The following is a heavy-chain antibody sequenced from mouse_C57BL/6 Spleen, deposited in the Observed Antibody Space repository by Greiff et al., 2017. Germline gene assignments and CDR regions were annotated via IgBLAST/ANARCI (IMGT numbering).Heavy chain of an antibody. CDR2: ISSGGSTI. J-gene: IGHJ4*01. V-gene: IGHV5-17*01. D-gene: IGHD2-2*01. Sequence: EVQLVESGGGLVKPGGSLKLSCAASGFTFSDYGMHWVRQAPEKGLEWVAYISSGGSTIYYADTVKGRFTISRDNAKNTLFLQMTSLRSEDTAMYYWARDGYVGHYYAMEYWGQGTSVTVSS. CDR3: ARDGYVGHYYAMEY. CDR1: GFTFSDYG.